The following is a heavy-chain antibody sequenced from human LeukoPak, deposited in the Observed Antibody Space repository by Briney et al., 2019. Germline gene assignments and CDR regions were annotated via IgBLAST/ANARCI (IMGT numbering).Heavy chain of an antibody. Sequence: TSETLSLTCTVSGGSMRTTTYYWGWIRQPPGKGLEWIGSIYYNGGTYYNPSLKSRVTMSVDTSKNQFSVNLSSVTAADTAVYYCARGVAAAGTRYFQHWGQGTLVTVSS. CDR3: ARGVAAAGTRYFQH. J-gene: IGHJ1*01. V-gene: IGHV4-39*07. CDR1: GGSMRTTTYY. D-gene: IGHD6-13*01. CDR2: IYYNGGT.